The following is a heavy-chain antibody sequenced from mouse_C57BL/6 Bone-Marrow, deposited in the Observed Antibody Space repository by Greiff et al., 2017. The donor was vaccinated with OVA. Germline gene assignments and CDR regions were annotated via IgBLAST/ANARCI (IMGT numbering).Heavy chain of an antibody. CDR2: IAPHRGGT. D-gene: IGHD1-1*01. CDR1: GYTFTSYW. V-gene: IGHV1-72*01. Sequence: QVQLQQPGAELVKPGASVKLSCKASGYTFTSYWMHWVKQRPGRGLEWIGRIAPHRGGTKYNEKFKSKATLTVDKPSSTAYMQLSSLTSEDSAVYYCAPNYYGSMDYWGQGTSVTVSS. CDR3: APNYYGSMDY. J-gene: IGHJ4*01.